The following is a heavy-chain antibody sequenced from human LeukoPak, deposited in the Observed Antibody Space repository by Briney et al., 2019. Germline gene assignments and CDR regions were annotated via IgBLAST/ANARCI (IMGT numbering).Heavy chain of an antibody. V-gene: IGHV3-7*01. CDR1: GFTFTTYW. CDR3: ANLGPPGRDHYLES. CDR2: INQVGSSK. D-gene: IGHD5-24*01. Sequence: GGSLSISCAASGFTFTTYWMGWVRQAPGKGPEGVANINQVGSSKYFVDSVKGRFIISRDNAKNSLYLQMNSLRDEDTAVYYCANLGPPGRDHYLESWGQGTLVTVSS. J-gene: IGHJ4*02.